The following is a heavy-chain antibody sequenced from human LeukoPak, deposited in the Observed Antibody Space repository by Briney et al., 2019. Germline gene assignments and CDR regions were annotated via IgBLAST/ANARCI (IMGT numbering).Heavy chain of an antibody. CDR1: GGSISSGDYY. J-gene: IGHJ4*02. Sequence: SQTLSLTCTVSGGSISSGDYYWSWIRQPPGKGLEWIGYIYYSGSTYYNPSLKSRVTISVDTSKNQFSLKLSSVTAADTAVYYCARGGGSLAARHFDYWGQGTLVTVSS. CDR2: IYYSGST. D-gene: IGHD6-6*01. V-gene: IGHV4-30-4*01. CDR3: ARGGGSLAARHFDY.